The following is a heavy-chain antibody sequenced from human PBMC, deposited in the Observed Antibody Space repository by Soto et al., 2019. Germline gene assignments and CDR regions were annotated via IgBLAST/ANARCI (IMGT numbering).Heavy chain of an antibody. V-gene: IGHV3-23*01. J-gene: IGHJ2*01. CDR1: GFSFSSYA. CDR3: ARDGMKYGDYEDVWYFDL. D-gene: IGHD4-17*01. CDR2: ISGSTI. Sequence: EVQLLESGGGLVQPGGSLRLSCVASGFSFSSYAMSWVRQAPGKGLEWVSVISGSTIYYADSVKGRFTISRDNAKNSLYLQMNSLRAEDTAVYYCARDGMKYGDYEDVWYFDLWGRGTLVTVSS.